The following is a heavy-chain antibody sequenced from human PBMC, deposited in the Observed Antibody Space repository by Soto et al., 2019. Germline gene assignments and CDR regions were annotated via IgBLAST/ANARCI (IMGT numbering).Heavy chain of an antibody. CDR3: ARGSLRWSGAQNWFDT. Sequence: QVQLVESGGGLVKTGGSLRVSCVASGFTFSDYFMSWIRQAPGKGLAWLSYISNNANTIYYADSVRGRFSISRDNARNSLYMKMHSLRADDTAVYYCARGSLRWSGAQNWFDTWGQGTLVTVS. V-gene: IGHV3-11*01. CDR2: ISNNANTI. J-gene: IGHJ5*02. D-gene: IGHD1-26*01. CDR1: GFTFSDYF.